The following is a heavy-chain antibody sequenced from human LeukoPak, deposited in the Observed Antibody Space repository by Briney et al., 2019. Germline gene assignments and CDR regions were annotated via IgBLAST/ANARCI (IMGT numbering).Heavy chain of an antibody. J-gene: IGHJ4*02. Sequence: GGSLRLSCEASGFTFNSYAMHWVRQAPGKGLEWVAVISYDGSNAYYADSVKGRFTISRDNSKNTLYLQMNSLRAEDTAVYYCARAFHYDFWSGCPYWGQGTLVTVSS. CDR3: ARAFHYDFWSGCPY. CDR1: GFTFNSYA. D-gene: IGHD3-3*01. CDR2: ISYDGSNA. V-gene: IGHV3-30-3*01.